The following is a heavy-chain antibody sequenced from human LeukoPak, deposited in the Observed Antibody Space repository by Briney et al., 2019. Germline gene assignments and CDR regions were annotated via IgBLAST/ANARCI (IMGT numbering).Heavy chain of an antibody. CDR1: GGSISSYY. Sequence: SSETLSLTCTVSGGSISSYYWSWIRQPAGKGLEWIGRIYTSGSTNYNPSLKSRVTMSVDTSKNQFSLKLSSVTTADTAVYYCARASSGTTSWYAFDIWGQGTMVTVSS. V-gene: IGHV4-4*07. J-gene: IGHJ3*02. CDR3: ARASSGTTSWYAFDI. CDR2: IYTSGST. D-gene: IGHD1-7*01.